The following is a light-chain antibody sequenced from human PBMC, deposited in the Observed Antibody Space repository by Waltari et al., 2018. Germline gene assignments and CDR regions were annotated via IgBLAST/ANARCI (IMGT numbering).Light chain of an antibody. CDR1: GIGTNF. CDR2: AAT. Sequence: DIQMTQATSAVSGSVGDRGTITCRTSGIGTNFLNWYQQKPGKAPKLLIYAATNLQRGVPSRFSGSGSGTDFTLTISSLQPEDFATYHCQQSHSTPLTFGGGTKVEFK. V-gene: IGKV1-39*01. J-gene: IGKJ4*01. CDR3: QQSHSTPLT.